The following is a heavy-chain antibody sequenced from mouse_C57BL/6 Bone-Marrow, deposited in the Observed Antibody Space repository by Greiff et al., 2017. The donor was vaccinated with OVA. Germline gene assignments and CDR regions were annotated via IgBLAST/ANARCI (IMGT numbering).Heavy chain of an antibody. Sequence: QVQLKQSGAELVRPGTSVKMSCKASGYTFTNYWIGWAKQRPGHGLEWIGDIYPGGGYTNYNEKLKGKATLTADKSYSTVYMQISSLPSEDSAIXYSACHYGYSFFAYWGKGTLVTVSA. D-gene: IGHD2-2*01. CDR3: ACHYGYSFFAY. CDR2: IYPGGGYT. CDR1: GYTFTNYW. V-gene: IGHV1-63*01. J-gene: IGHJ3*01.